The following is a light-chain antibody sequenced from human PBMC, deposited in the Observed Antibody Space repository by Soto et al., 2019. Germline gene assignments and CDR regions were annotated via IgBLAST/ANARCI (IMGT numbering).Light chain of an antibody. CDR1: QSVSSY. J-gene: IGKJ3*01. Sequence: ETVLTQSAATLSLSPGERATLSCRASQSVSSYLAWYQQKPGQAPRLLIYDASNRATGIPARFSGSGSGTDFTLTISRLEPEDFAVYYCQQYGSSPFTFGPGTKVDIK. V-gene: IGKV3-20*01. CDR3: QQYGSSPFT. CDR2: DAS.